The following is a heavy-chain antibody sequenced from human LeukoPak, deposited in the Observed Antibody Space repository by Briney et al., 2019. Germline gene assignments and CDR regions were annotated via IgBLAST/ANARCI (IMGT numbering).Heavy chain of an antibody. Sequence: GGSLRLSCVASGFSFGNDAMSWVRQAPGKGLQWVSQISGTGGATWYAGFARDRFTISRDNSKKTLYLQMSGLRVEDTAMYYCVKDPRDTYGTNWFVSWGQGTLLIVSS. CDR3: VKDPRDTYGTNWFVS. V-gene: IGHV3-23*01. J-gene: IGHJ5*01. D-gene: IGHD2-21*01. CDR1: GFSFGNDA. CDR2: ISGTGGAT.